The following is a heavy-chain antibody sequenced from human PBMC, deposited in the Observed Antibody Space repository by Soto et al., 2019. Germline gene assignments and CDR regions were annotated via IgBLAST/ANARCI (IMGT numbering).Heavy chain of an antibody. V-gene: IGHV3-53*01. CDR1: GFTVSSNY. J-gene: IGHJ4*02. CDR3: ARARSTAAGLFDY. CDR2: IYSGGST. D-gene: IGHD6-13*01. Sequence: EVQLVESGGGLIQPGGSLRLSCAASGFTVSSNYMTWVRQAPGKGLEWVSAIYSGGSTYCADSVKGRFTISRDNSKNTLYLQMNSLRAEDTAVYYCARARSTAAGLFDYWGLGTLVTVSS.